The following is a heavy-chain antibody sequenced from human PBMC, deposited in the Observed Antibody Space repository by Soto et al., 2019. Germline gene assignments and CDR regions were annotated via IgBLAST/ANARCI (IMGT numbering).Heavy chain of an antibody. Sequence: ASVKVSCKASGYTFTRYGVNWVRQATGQGLEWMGWMNPNTGNTGYAQKLQGRVTMTRNTSMSTAYMELSSLSFEDTAVYYCARADRSGSGSYYFDWLSYGMDVWGQDTTAPVSS. CDR3: ARADRSGSGSYYFDWLSYGMDV. J-gene: IGHJ6*02. D-gene: IGHD3-10*01. CDR2: MNPNTGNT. CDR1: GYTFTRYG. V-gene: IGHV1-8*01.